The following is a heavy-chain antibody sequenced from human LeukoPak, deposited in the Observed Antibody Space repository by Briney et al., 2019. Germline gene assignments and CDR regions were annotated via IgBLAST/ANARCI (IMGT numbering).Heavy chain of an antibody. CDR2: ISGSGAGT. D-gene: IGHD3-22*01. V-gene: IGHV3-23*01. Sequence: GGSLRLSCAASGFTFGSYAISWVRQAPGKGLEWVSGISGSGAGTYYADSVRGRFIISRDNSKNTVHLQMSSLRAEDTAVYYCAKVTTMILGAAFDIWGQGTMVTVSS. J-gene: IGHJ3*02. CDR1: GFTFGSYA. CDR3: AKVTTMILGAAFDI.